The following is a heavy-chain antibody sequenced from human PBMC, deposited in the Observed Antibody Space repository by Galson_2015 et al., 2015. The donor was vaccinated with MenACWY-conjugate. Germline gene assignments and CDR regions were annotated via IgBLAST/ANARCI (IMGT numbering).Heavy chain of an antibody. CDR3: VRAHIPYWVVVPAVTNWFDP. CDR2: INAGNGNT. D-gene: IGHD2-2*01. CDR1: EYTFTSFA. V-gene: IGHV1-3*01. Sequence: SVKVSCKASEYTFTSFAMHWVRQAPGQRLEWMGWINAGNGNTKYSQKFQGRLTVTSDTSAKTAYMELSSLRSEDTAVYYCVRAHIPYWVVVPAVTNWFDPWGQGTLVIVSS. J-gene: IGHJ5*02.